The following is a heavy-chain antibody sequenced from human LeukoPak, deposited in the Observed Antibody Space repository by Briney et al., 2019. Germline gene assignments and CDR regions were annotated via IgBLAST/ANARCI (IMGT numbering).Heavy chain of an antibody. J-gene: IGHJ6*04. CDR2: IYSDGRT. V-gene: IGHV3-53*01. CDR1: GFTVSSNY. CDR3: ARLDYYDSSGYWDV. D-gene: IGHD3-22*01. Sequence: GGSLRLSCAASGFTVSSNYMSWVRQAPGKGLEWVSEIYSDGRTYYAASVKGRFSISRDNSKNTLYLQMNSLRAEDTAVYYCARLDYYDSSGYWDVWGKGTTVTISS.